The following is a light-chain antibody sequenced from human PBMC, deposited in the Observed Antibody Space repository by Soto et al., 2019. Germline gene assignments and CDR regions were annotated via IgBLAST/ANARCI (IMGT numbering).Light chain of an antibody. CDR1: QSISSW. J-gene: IGKJ1*01. V-gene: IGKV1-5*03. CDR2: KAS. CDR3: QQYNSYSSWP. Sequence: DIRMTQSPSTLSASVGDRVTITCRARQSISSWLAWYQQKPGKAPKPLIYKASRLERGVPSRFSGSGSGTEFTLTISSLQPDDFATYYCQQYNSYSSWPFGQGTKVEVK.